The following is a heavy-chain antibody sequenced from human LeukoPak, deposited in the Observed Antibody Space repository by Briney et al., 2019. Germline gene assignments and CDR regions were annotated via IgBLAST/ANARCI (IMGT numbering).Heavy chain of an antibody. Sequence: GGSLRLSCAAYGFTFSSHWMTWVRQAPGKGLEWVASLRQGGSEKYYVDSVKGRFIVSRDDAKNSLYLQMNGLSADDTAVYFCARGPHYGDRVDYLDSWGQGTKVTVSS. V-gene: IGHV3-7*01. D-gene: IGHD4-17*01. CDR1: GFTFSSHW. CDR3: ARGPHYGDRVDYLDS. CDR2: LRQGGSEK. J-gene: IGHJ4*02.